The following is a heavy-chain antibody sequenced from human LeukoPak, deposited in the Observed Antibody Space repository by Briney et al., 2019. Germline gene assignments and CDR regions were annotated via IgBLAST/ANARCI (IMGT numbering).Heavy chain of an antibody. CDR3: ARVAYDSSGYYCGMDV. D-gene: IGHD3-22*01. Sequence: PGGSLRLSCAASGFTFSSYSMNWVRQAPGKGLEWVSYISSSSSTIYYADSVKGRFTISRDNAKSSLYLQMNSLRAEDTAVYYCARVAYDSSGYYCGMDVWGQGTTVTVSS. CDR1: GFTFSSYS. V-gene: IGHV3-48*04. CDR2: ISSSSSTI. J-gene: IGHJ6*02.